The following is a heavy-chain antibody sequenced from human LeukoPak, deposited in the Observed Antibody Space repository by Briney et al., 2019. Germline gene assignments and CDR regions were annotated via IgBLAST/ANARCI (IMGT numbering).Heavy chain of an antibody. CDR3: AHSPVLRYPMGFDY. CDR2: IYWNDDK. V-gene: IGHV2-5*01. CDR1: GFSLSTSGVG. Sequence: ESGPTLVKPTQTLTLTCTFSGFSLSTSGVGVGWIRQPPGKALEWLALIYWNDDKRYSPSLKSRLTITKDTSKNQVVLTMTNMDPVDTATYYCAHSPVLRYPMGFDYWGQGTLVTVSS. J-gene: IGHJ4*02. D-gene: IGHD3-9*01.